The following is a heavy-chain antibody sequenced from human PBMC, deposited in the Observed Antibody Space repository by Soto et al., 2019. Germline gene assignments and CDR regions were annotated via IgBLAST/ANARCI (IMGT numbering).Heavy chain of an antibody. Sequence: GGSLRLSCAASGFTFSSYAMSWVRQAPGKGLEWVSAISGSGGSTYYADSVKGRFTISRDNSKNTLYLQMNSLRAEDTAVYYCAKEVDSSSWVSSWFDPWGQGTLVTVSS. CDR3: AKEVDSSSWVSSWFDP. CDR1: GFTFSSYA. V-gene: IGHV3-23*01. D-gene: IGHD6-13*01. J-gene: IGHJ5*02. CDR2: ISGSGGST.